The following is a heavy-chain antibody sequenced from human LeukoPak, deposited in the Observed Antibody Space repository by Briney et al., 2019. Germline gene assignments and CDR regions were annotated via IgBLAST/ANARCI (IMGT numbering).Heavy chain of an antibody. D-gene: IGHD4-17*01. CDR2: IYYSGST. J-gene: IGHJ4*02. Sequence: SETLSLTCTVSGDSISSSSYYWGWIRQPPGKGLEWIGSIYYSGSTYYNPSLKSRVTISVDTSKNQFSLKLSSVTAADTAVYYCARVWGDYVFAFFDYWGQGTLVTVSS. CDR3: ARVWGDYVFAFFDY. CDR1: GDSISSSSYY. V-gene: IGHV4-39*07.